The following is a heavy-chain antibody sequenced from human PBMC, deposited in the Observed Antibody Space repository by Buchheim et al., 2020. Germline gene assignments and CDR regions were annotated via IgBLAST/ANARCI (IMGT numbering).Heavy chain of an antibody. CDR1: GGSISSYY. CDR2: IYYSGST. D-gene: IGHD3-10*01. V-gene: IGHV4-59*01. J-gene: IGHJ6*02. Sequence: QVQLQESGPGLVKPSETLSLTCTVPGGSISSYYWSWIRQPPGKGLEWIGYIYYSGSTNYNPSLKSRVTISVDTSKNQFSLKLSSVTAADTAVYYCARGVLWFGDQLVGIDVWSQGTT. CDR3: ARGVLWFGDQLVGIDV.